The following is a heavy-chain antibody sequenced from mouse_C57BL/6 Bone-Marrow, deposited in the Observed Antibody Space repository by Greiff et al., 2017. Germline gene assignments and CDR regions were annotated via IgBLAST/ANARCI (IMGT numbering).Heavy chain of an antibody. Sequence: VQLQQSGAELVRPGASVKLSCTASGFNIKDDYMHWVKQRPEQGLEWIGWIDPENGDTEYASKFQGKATITADTSSNTAYLQLSSLTSEDTAVYYCTDYYGNSGAYWDRGTLVTVSA. CDR1: GFNIKDDY. CDR3: TDYYGNSGAY. J-gene: IGHJ3*01. CDR2: IDPENGDT. V-gene: IGHV14-4*01. D-gene: IGHD1-1*01.